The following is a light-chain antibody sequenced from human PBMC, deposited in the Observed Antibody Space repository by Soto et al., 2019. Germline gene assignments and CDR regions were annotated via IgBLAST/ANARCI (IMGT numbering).Light chain of an antibody. V-gene: IGKV1-6*01. CDR2: GAS. CDR1: RDIRNV. Sequence: AIQLTQSPSSLSASVGDRVTISCRASRDIRNVLAWYQHAPGKDPKCLIYGASILHSGVPSRFSGSGSGTDFTLTIRSMLTEDSANYSCLQDFNYPITFGQGTRLEIK. CDR3: LQDFNYPIT. J-gene: IGKJ5*01.